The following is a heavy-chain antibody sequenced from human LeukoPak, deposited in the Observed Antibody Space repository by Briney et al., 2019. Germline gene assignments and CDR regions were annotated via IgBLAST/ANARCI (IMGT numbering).Heavy chain of an antibody. CDR3: ARGFSGWYYFDY. J-gene: IGHJ4*02. CDR2: IYYSGST. CDR1: GGSVSSGSYY. V-gene: IGHV4-61*01. D-gene: IGHD6-19*01. Sequence: PSETLSLTCTVSGGSVSSGSYYWSWIRQPPGKGLEWIGYIYYSGSTNYNPSLKRRVTMSVDTSKNQFSLKLSSVTAADTAMYYCARGFSGWYYFDYWGQGTLVTVSS.